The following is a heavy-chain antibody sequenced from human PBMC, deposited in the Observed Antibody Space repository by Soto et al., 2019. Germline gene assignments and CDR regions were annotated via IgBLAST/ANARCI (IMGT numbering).Heavy chain of an antibody. CDR3: AKAWRVGATPYFDY. Sequence: QVQLVESGGGVVQPGRSLRLSCAASGFTFSSYGMHWVRQAPGKGLEWVAVISYDGSKKYYADSVKGRFTISRDNSKNTLYLQMNSLRAEDTAVYYCAKAWRVGATPYFDYWGQGTLVTVSS. D-gene: IGHD1-26*01. CDR1: GFTFSSYG. J-gene: IGHJ4*02. V-gene: IGHV3-30*18. CDR2: ISYDGSKK.